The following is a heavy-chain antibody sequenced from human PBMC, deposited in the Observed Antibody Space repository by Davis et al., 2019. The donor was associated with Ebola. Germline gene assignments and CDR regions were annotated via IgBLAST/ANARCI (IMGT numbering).Heavy chain of an antibody. CDR2: MNPNSGNT. CDR1: GYTFTSYD. Sequence: ASVKVSCKASGYTFTSYDINWVRQATGQGLEWMGWMNPNSGNTGYAQKFQGRVTITRNTSISTAYMELSSLRSEDTAVYYCARAPEGRGFLEWLPSYYYYYGMDVWGQGTTVTVSS. CDR3: ARAPEGRGFLEWLPSYYYYYGMDV. V-gene: IGHV1-8*03. D-gene: IGHD3-3*01. J-gene: IGHJ6*02.